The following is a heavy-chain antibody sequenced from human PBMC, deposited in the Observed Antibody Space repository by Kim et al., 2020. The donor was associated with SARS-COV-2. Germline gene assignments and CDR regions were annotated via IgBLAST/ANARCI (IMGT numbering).Heavy chain of an antibody. J-gene: IGHJ2*01. D-gene: IGHD6-13*01. CDR3: ARSSSWYDWYFDL. V-gene: IGHV1-2*02. Sequence: YAQKFQGRVTMTRDTSISTAYMELSRLRSDDTAVYYCARSSSWYDWYFDLWGRGTLVTVSS.